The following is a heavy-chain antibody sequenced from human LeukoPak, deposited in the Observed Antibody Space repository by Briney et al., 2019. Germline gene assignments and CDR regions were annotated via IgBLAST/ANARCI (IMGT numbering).Heavy chain of an antibody. CDR1: GGTFSSYV. V-gene: IGHV1-69*04. D-gene: IGHD3-22*01. Sequence: GASVKVSCKASGGTFSSYVISWVRQAPGQGLERMGRIIPILGIANYAQKFQGRVTITADKSTSTAYMELSSLRSEDTAVYYCASPPADYYDSRDYFDYWGQGTLVTVSS. J-gene: IGHJ4*02. CDR2: IIPILGIA. CDR3: ASPPADYYDSRDYFDY.